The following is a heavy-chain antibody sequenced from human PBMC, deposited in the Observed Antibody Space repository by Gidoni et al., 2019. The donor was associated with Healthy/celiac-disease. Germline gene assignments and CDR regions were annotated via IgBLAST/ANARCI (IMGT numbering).Heavy chain of an antibody. CDR1: GFTFSDYY. CDR2: ISRSSSYT. CDR3: ARGEVSSGWYVVGY. J-gene: IGHJ4*02. D-gene: IGHD6-19*01. Sequence: QVQLVVSGGGLVKPGGSLRPSCAASGFTFSDYYMSWIRQAPGKGLEWVSYISRSSSYTNYADSVKGRFTISRDNAKNSLYLQMNSLRAEDTAVYYCARGEVSSGWYVVGYWGQGTLVTVSS. V-gene: IGHV3-11*06.